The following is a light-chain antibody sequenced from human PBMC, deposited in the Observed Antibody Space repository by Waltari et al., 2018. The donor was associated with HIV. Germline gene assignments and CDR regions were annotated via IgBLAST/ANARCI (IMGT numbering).Light chain of an antibody. CDR3: QQRSNWPPYT. Sequence: EIVLTQSPATLSLSPGERATLSCRASQSVSSYLAWYQQQPGQAPRLLIYDASNRATGIPARFSGSGFWTAFALTITSLEPEYFAVYYCQQRSNWPPYTFGQGTKLEIK. V-gene: IGKV3-11*01. CDR2: DAS. J-gene: IGKJ2*01. CDR1: QSVSSY.